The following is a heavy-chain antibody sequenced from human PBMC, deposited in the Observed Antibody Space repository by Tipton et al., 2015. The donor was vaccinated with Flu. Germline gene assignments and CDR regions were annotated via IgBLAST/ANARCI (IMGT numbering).Heavy chain of an antibody. CDR2: ISSSGSTI. D-gene: IGHD6-19*01. V-gene: IGHV3-11*01. Sequence: SLRLSCAASGFTFSDYYMSWIRQAPGKGLEWVSYISSSGSTIYYADSVKGRFTISRDNAKNSLYLQMNSLRAEDTAVYYCARSRGGSRYSSGWYDRGDYYYGMDVWGQGTTVTVSS. CDR3: ARSRGGSRYSSGWYDRGDYYYGMDV. J-gene: IGHJ6*02. CDR1: GFTFSDYY.